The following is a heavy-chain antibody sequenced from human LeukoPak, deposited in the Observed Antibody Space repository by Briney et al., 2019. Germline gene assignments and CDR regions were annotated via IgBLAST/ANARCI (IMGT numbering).Heavy chain of an antibody. CDR3: AKDRGSGIAAAGPDY. V-gene: IGHV3-30*02. CDR2: IRFDGSNK. J-gene: IGHJ4*02. Sequence: GGSLRLSCAASGFSFSNYGMHWVRQAPGKGLEWVAFIRFDGSNKYYADSVKGRFTISRDNSKNTLYLQMNSLRAGDTAVFYCAKDRGSGIAAAGPDYWGQGTLVTVSS. D-gene: IGHD6-13*01. CDR1: GFSFSNYG.